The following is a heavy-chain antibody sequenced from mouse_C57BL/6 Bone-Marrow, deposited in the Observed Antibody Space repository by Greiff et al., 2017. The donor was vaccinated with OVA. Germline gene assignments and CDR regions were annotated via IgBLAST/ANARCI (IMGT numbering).Heavy chain of an antibody. CDR3: ARSYYSNSMDY. Sequence: EVQLVESGGGLVKPGGSLKLSCAASGFTFSSYAMSWVRQTPEKRLEWVATISDGGSYTYYPDNVKGRFTISRDNAKNNLYLQMSHLKSEDTAMYYCARSYYSNSMDYWCQGTSVTVSA. CDR2: ISDGGSYT. CDR1: GFTFSSYA. J-gene: IGHJ4*01. V-gene: IGHV5-4*01. D-gene: IGHD2-5*01.